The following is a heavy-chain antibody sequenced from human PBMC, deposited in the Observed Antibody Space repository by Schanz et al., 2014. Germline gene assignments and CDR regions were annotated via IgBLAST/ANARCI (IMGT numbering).Heavy chain of an antibody. D-gene: IGHD6-13*01. V-gene: IGHV3-15*01. Sequence: EVQLVESGGGLVKPGGFLRLSCAASGFTFSDAWMSWVRQAPGKGLEWLGRIKSKTDGETTDYAAPVKGRFSISRDDSQSTLYLQMNSLKIEDTAVYYCATASSPVREAGAGSSFHLWGQGTLXTVSP. CDR2: IKSKTDGETT. CDR3: ATASSPVREAGAGSSFHL. J-gene: IGHJ5*02. CDR1: GFTFSDAW.